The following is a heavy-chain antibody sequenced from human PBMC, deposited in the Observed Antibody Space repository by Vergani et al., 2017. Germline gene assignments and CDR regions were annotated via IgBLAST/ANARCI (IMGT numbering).Heavy chain of an antibody. Sequence: QVQLVQPAAEVKKPGASVKVSCKASEGTFSSNAISWVRQAPGKGLEWMGRSIPILGIAKYAQKCHGRVTITAEKSTSTAYMEPSSLRSEDKAVYYCARGYWSGGSCYSKDYYYYMDVWGKGTTVTVAS. D-gene: IGHD2-15*01. CDR2: SIPILGIA. CDR3: ARGYWSGGSCYSKDYYYYMDV. V-gene: IGHV1-69*09. J-gene: IGHJ6*03. CDR1: EGTFSSNA.